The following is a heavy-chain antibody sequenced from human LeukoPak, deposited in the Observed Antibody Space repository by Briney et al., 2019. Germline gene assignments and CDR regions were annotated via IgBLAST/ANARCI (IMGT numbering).Heavy chain of an antibody. CDR3: AKREYNFWSGYRY. CDR1: GFTFSTYA. Sequence: PGGSLRLSCAAAGFTFSTYAMSWVRQAPGKGLDWVSSISDSGGNTYYADSVKGRFTISRDNSKNTLYLQMNSLRAEDTAVYYCAKREYNFWSGYRYWGQGTLVTVSS. V-gene: IGHV3-23*01. CDR2: ISDSGGNT. D-gene: IGHD3-3*01. J-gene: IGHJ4*02.